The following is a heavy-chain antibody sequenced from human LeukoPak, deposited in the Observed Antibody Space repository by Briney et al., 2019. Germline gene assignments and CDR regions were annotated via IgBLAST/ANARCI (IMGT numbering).Heavy chain of an antibody. CDR2: IYYSGST. CDR1: GGSISSYY. Sequence: PSETLSLTCTVSGGSISSYYWSWIRQPPGKGLEWIGYIYYSGSTNYSPSLKSRVTMSVDTSKNQFSLKLSSVTAADTAVYYCARDPHYYDSSGYYPVGWFDPWGQGTLVTVSS. J-gene: IGHJ5*02. D-gene: IGHD3-22*01. CDR3: ARDPHYYDSSGYYPVGWFDP. V-gene: IGHV4-59*12.